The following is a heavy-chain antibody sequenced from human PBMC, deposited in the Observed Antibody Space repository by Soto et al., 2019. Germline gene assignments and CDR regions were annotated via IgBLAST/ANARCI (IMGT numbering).Heavy chain of an antibody. Sequence: PGGSLRLSCAASGFTFSSYAMSWVRQAPGKGLEWVSAISGSGGSTYYADSVKGRFTISRDNSKNTLYLQMNSLRAEDTAVYYCANTPGAAANYYYYGMDVWGQGTTVTVSS. CDR1: GFTFSSYA. CDR2: ISGSGGST. D-gene: IGHD2-2*01. J-gene: IGHJ6*02. V-gene: IGHV3-23*01. CDR3: ANTPGAAANYYYYGMDV.